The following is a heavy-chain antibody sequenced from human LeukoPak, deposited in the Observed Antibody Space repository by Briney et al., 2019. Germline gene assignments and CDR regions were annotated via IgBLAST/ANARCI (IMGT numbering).Heavy chain of an antibody. J-gene: IGHJ6*02. CDR2: IIPIFGTA. V-gene: IGHV1-69*01. Sequence: SVKVSCKASGGTFSSYAISWVRQAPGQGLEWMGGIIPIFGTANYAQKFQGRVAITADESTSTAYMELSSLRSEDTAVYYCARGYCSGGSCYYYYGMDVWGQGTTVTVSS. CDR3: ARGYCSGGSCYYYYGMDV. CDR1: GGTFSSYA. D-gene: IGHD2-15*01.